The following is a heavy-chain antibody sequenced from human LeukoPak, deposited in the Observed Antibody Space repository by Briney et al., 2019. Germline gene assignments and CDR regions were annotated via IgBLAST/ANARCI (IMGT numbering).Heavy chain of an antibody. Sequence: ASVTVSCKASGYTFTVYYMHWVRQAPGQGLEWMGWINPNSGGTNYAQKFQGRVTMTRDTSISTAYMELSRLRSDDTAVYYCARATVVTDGDYWGQGTLVTVSS. CDR1: GYTFTVYY. CDR3: ARATVVTDGDY. CDR2: INPNSGGT. J-gene: IGHJ4*02. D-gene: IGHD4-23*01. V-gene: IGHV1-2*02.